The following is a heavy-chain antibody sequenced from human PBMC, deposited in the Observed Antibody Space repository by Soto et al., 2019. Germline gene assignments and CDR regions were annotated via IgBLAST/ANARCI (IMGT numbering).Heavy chain of an antibody. CDR1: GYTFTSYG. J-gene: IGHJ6*02. V-gene: IGHV1-18*04. CDR3: ARGGYYDSSGSRNYYYYGMNV. D-gene: IGHD3-22*01. Sequence: QAQLVQSGAEVKKPGASVKVSCKASGYTFTSYGINWVRQAPGQGLEWLGWISAYDGNTKYAQSVQGRVSMTTDTSTKTAYMEMRSLRSDDTAMYYCARGGYYDSSGSRNYYYYGMNVWGQGTTVRVSS. CDR2: ISAYDGNT.